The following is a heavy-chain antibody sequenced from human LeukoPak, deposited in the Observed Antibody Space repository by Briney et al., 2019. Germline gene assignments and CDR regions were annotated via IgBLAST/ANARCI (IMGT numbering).Heavy chain of an antibody. D-gene: IGHD3-9*01. CDR1: GYTFTSYD. Sequence: ASVKVSCKASGYTFTSYDINWVRQATGQGLEWMGWMNPNSGNTGYAQKFQGRVTMTRNTSISTAYMELSSLRSEDTAVYYCARDYDILTGYSYYYGMDVWGQGTTVTVCS. CDR3: ARDYDILTGYSYYYGMDV. V-gene: IGHV1-8*01. J-gene: IGHJ6*02. CDR2: MNPNSGNT.